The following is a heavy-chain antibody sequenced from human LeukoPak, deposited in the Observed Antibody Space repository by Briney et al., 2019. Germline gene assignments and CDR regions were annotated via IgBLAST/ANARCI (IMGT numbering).Heavy chain of an antibody. CDR2: IYSSGST. CDR3: ARGYYDFWSGYYNLGYDY. J-gene: IGHJ4*02. CDR1: GASVSGSNYY. D-gene: IGHD3-3*01. Sequence: SETLSLTCAVSGASVSGSNYYWGWIRQPPGKGLEWIGNIYSSGSTYYNASLQSRVTISVDTSKNQFSLKLSSVTAADTAVYYCARGYYDFWSGYYNLGYDYWGQGTLVTVSS. V-gene: IGHV4-39*07.